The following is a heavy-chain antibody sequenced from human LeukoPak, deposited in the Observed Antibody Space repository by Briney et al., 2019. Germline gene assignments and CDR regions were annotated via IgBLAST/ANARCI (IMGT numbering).Heavy chain of an antibody. CDR1: GYTFTSYG. Sequence: GASVKVSCKASGYTFTSYGISWVRQAPGQGLAWMGWISAYNGNTNYAQKLQGRVTMTTGTSTSTAYMELRSLRSDDTAVYYCARDCSSTSCSLPGDWFDPWGQGTLVTVSS. CDR2: ISAYNGNT. D-gene: IGHD2-2*01. CDR3: ARDCSSTSCSLPGDWFDP. V-gene: IGHV1-18*01. J-gene: IGHJ5*02.